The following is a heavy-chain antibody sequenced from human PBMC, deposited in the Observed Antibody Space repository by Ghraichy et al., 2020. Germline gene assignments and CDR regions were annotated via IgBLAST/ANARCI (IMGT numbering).Heavy chain of an antibody. J-gene: IGHJ4*02. Sequence: GGSLRLSCAASGFTFSSYGMHWVRQAPGKGLEWVAVISYDGSNKYYADSVKGRFTISRDNSKNTLYLQMNSLRAEDTAVYYCAKDSSSYGGLDYWGQGTLVTVSS. D-gene: IGHD6-6*01. CDR1: GFTFSSYG. CDR3: AKDSSSYGGLDY. V-gene: IGHV3-30*18. CDR2: ISYDGSNK.